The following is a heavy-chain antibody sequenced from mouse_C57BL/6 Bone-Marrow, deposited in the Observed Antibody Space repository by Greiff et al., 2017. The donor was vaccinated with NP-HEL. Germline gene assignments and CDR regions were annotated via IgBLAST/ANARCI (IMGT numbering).Heavy chain of an antibody. V-gene: IGHV14-2*01. Sequence: VQLQQSGAELVKPGASVKLSCTASGFNIKYYYMHWVKQRTEQGLEWIGRIDPEDGETKYAPKFPGKATITADTSSNTAYLQLSSLTSADTAVYYCAGIYTYFDYWGQGTTLTVSS. CDR3: AGIYTYFDY. D-gene: IGHD2-1*01. CDR2: IDPEDGET. J-gene: IGHJ2*01. CDR1: GFNIKYYY.